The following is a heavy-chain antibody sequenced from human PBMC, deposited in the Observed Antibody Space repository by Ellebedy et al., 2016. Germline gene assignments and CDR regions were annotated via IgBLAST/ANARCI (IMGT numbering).Heavy chain of an antibody. CDR3: TRRVRGYGGYNWFDP. CDR1: GFTFSGSA. J-gene: IGHJ5*02. Sequence: GESLKISCTASGFTFSGSAMHWVRQASGKGLEWVGRIRNKANSHATEYAASMKGRFTMSRDDSKNTTFLQMNSLKTEDTAVYYCTRRVRGYGGYNWFDPWGQGTLVIVSS. V-gene: IGHV3-73*01. CDR2: IRNKANSHAT. D-gene: IGHD3-16*01.